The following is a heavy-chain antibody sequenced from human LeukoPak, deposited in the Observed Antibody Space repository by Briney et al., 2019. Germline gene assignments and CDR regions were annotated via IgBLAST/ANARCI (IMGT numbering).Heavy chain of an antibody. CDR1: GYTFTSYD. V-gene: IGHV1-8*01. CDR2: MNPNSGNT. D-gene: IGHD3-3*01. CDR3: ARGPLELNYDFWSGYFRYYYYGMDV. Sequence: ASVTVSCKASGYTFTSYDINWVRQAPGQGLEWMGWMNPNSGNTGYAQKFQGRVTMTRNTSISTAYMELSSLRSEDTAVYYCARGPLELNYDFWSGYFRYYYYGMDVWGQGTTVTVSS. J-gene: IGHJ6*02.